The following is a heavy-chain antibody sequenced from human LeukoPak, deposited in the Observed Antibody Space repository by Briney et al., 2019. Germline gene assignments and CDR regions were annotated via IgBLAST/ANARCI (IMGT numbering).Heavy chain of an antibody. J-gene: IGHJ4*02. CDR1: GFTFSNYS. V-gene: IGHV3-23*01. CDR3: VIWGDYDVLTGYYVPDY. D-gene: IGHD3-9*01. CDR2: ITGSGTNT. Sequence: GASLRLSCVASGFTFSNYSMSWVRQAPGKGLEWVSAITGSGTNTYYADSLKGRFTITRDNSKNTVFLQMNSLRHEDTAIYYCVIWGDYDVLTGYYVPDYWGPGTLVTASS.